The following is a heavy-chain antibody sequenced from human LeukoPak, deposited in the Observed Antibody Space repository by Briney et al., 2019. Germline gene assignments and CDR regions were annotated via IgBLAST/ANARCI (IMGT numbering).Heavy chain of an antibody. CDR3: GRGGSGWF. V-gene: IGHV3-7*04. CDR2: IKKDGSEK. J-gene: IGHJ4*02. Sequence: AGGSLRLSSAASGFSFSREWMCWVRQAPGKGLEWVANIKKDGSEKYYVDSVKGRFIISRDNAKNLLYLQMNSLRDEDTAGYYCGRGGSGWFWGQGTLVTVSS. D-gene: IGHD6-19*01. CDR1: GFSFSREW.